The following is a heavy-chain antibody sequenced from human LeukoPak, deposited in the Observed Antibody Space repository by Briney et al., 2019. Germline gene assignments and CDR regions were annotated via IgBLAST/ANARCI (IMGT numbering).Heavy chain of an antibody. Sequence: SETLSLTCTVSGGSISSGDYYWSWIRQPPGKGLEWIGYIYYSGSTYYNPSLKSRVTISVDTSKNQFSLKLSSVTGADTAVYYCARGLPYCSSTSCHGIDPWGQGTLVTVSS. CDR1: GGSISSGDYY. CDR3: ARGLPYCSSTSCHGIDP. CDR2: IYYSGST. D-gene: IGHD2-2*01. J-gene: IGHJ5*02. V-gene: IGHV4-30-4*01.